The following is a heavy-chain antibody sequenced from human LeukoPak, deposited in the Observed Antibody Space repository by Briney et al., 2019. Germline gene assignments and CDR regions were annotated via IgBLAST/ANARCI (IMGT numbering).Heavy chain of an antibody. Sequence: PSETPSLTFTGSGGPISCYFCTWILPPARLELDWIGRIYTSGSTNYNPSLKSRVTMSVDTSKNQFSLKLSSVTAADTAVYYCARLKFVSSSYFFDYWGQGTLVTVSS. D-gene: IGHD6-13*01. V-gene: IGHV4-4*07. CDR3: ARLKFVSSSYFFDY. J-gene: IGHJ4*02. CDR1: GGPISCYF. CDR2: IYTSGST.